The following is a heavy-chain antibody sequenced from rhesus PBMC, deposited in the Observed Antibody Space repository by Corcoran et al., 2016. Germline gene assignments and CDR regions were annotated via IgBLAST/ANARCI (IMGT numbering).Heavy chain of an antibody. CDR3: ARAPIVLVLLAKRGRFDV. J-gene: IGHJ5-1*01. V-gene: IGHV4S19*01. D-gene: IGHD2-2*01. Sequence: QVQLHESGPGLVKPSETLSLTCAVSVGSISRSNWWRWLRQPPGQGLEWIGYISGSSIRTYYNPSLKSRVTITKETSKNQFTLKRSAVAAADTAVYYGARAPIVLVLLAKRGRFDVWGPGVLVTVSS. CDR1: VGSISRSNW. CDR2: ISGSSIRT.